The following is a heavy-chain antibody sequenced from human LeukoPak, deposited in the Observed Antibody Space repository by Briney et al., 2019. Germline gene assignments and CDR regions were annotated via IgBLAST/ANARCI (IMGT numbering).Heavy chain of an antibody. CDR2: IGHTGSVT. CDR3: AIPPLSGTGSSRPLAGVDV. D-gene: IGHD3-10*01. CDR1: GFTFGLYS. J-gene: IGHJ6*02. Sequence: GGSLRLSCAASGFTFGLYSLNWARQAPGKGLEWVSYIGHTGSVTSYADSVRGRFTISRDNTKNSLYLQMNSLRAEDTAVYYCAIPPLSGTGSSRPLAGVDVWGQGTMVTVSS. V-gene: IGHV3-21*06.